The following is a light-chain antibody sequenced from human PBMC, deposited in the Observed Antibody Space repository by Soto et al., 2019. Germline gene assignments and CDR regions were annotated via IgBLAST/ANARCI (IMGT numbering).Light chain of an antibody. CDR3: SSYAGSNNLI. Sequence: QSVLTQPPSASGTPGQRVTISCSGTSSDLGGYNYVSWYQQHPGKAPKLMIYEVSLRPSGVPDRFSGSKSGNTASLTVSGLQAEDEADYYCSSYAGSNNLIFGGGTKLTVL. CDR1: SSDLGGYNY. J-gene: IGLJ2*01. CDR2: EVS. V-gene: IGLV2-8*01.